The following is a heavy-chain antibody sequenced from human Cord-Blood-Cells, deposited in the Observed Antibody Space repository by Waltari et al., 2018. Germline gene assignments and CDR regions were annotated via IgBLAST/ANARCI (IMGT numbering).Heavy chain of an antibody. V-gene: IGHV1-69*06. J-gene: IGHJ4*02. CDR3: ARGWEQQLTPFDY. Sequence: QLQLVQCGAEVMKPGSSLMVSCKASGGTFSSSAISCVPPAPGQGLEGMGGIITIFGTANYAQKFQGRVTITADKSTSTAYMELSSLRSEDTAVYYGARGWEQQLTPFDYWGQGTLVTVSS. D-gene: IGHD6-13*01. CDR2: IITIFGTA. CDR1: GGTFSSSA.